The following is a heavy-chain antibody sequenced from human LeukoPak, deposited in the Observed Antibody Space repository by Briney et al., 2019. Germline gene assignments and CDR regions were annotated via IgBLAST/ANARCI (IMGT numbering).Heavy chain of an antibody. CDR2: TYYRSKWYN. Sequence: SQTLSLTCAISGDSVSSNSAAWNWIRQSPSRGLEWLGRTYYRSKWYNDYAVSVKSRITINPDTSKNQFSLQLNSVTPEDTAVYYCARDSPQLWLLHGRLAFDPWGQGTLVTVSS. D-gene: IGHD5-18*01. CDR1: GDSVSSNSAA. V-gene: IGHV6-1*01. J-gene: IGHJ5*02. CDR3: ARDSPQLWLLHGRLAFDP.